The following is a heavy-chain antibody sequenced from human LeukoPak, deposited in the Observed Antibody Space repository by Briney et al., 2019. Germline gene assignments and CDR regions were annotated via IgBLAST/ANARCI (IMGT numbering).Heavy chain of an antibody. CDR1: GFTFSSYT. CDR2: ISSSSSYI. V-gene: IGHV3-21*01. Sequence: PGGSLRLSCAASGFTFSSYTMNWVRQAPGKGLEWVSSISSSSSYISYADSVKGRFTISRDNAKNSLSLQMNSLRAEDTAVYYCAREGIVLMVYHSDYWGQGTLVTVSS. J-gene: IGHJ4*02. CDR3: AREGIVLMVYHSDY. D-gene: IGHD2-8*01.